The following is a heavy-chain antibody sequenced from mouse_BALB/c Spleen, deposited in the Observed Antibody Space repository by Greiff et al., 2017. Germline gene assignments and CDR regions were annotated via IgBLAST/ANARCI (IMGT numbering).Heavy chain of an antibody. J-gene: IGHJ4*01. CDR1: GYTFTSYW. CDR2: IDPSDSYT. CDR3: ARDGNYRYYAMDY. V-gene: IGHV1-69*02. Sequence: QVQLQQPGAELVKPGASVKLSCKASGYTFTSYWMHWVKQRPGQGLEWIGEIDPSDSYTNYNQKFKGKATLTVDKSSSTAYMQLSSLTSEDSAVYYCARDGNYRYYAMDYWGQGTSVTVSS. D-gene: IGHD2-1*01.